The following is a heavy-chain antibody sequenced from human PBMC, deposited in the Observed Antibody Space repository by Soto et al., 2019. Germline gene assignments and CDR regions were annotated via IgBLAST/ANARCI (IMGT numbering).Heavy chain of an antibody. D-gene: IGHD6-13*01. V-gene: IGHV1-24*01. CDR1: GYALTVLS. J-gene: IGHJ4*02. Sequence: SRKVAGYALTVLSMHWVRQAPGKGLGWMGGFDPEDGETIYAQKFQGRVTMTEDTSTDTAYMELSSLRSEDTAVSYCATGAAAGTYNYWGQGTLVTVSS. CDR3: ATGAAAGTYNY. CDR2: FDPEDGET.